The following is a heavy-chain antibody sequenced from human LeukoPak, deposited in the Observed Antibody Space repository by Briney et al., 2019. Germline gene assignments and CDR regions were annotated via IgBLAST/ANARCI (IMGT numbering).Heavy chain of an antibody. Sequence: ASVKVSCKASGYTFTSYYMHWVRQAPGQGLEWMGIINPSGGSTSYAQKFQGRVTMTRDMSTSTVYMELSSLRSEDTAVYYCARDTGGNSESEAFDYWGQGTLVTVSS. CDR1: GYTFTSYY. CDR3: ARDTGGNSESEAFDY. CDR2: INPSGGST. D-gene: IGHD4-23*01. V-gene: IGHV1-46*01. J-gene: IGHJ4*02.